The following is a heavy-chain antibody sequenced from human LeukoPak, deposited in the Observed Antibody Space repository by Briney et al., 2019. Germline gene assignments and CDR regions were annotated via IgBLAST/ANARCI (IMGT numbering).Heavy chain of an antibody. V-gene: IGHV3-23*01. J-gene: IGHJ4*02. Sequence: PGGSLRLSCAASAFTFSSYAMSWVRQAPGKGLEWVSGTSGSGASTYYADAVKGRFTISRDNSKNTLYLQMNTLRAEDTAVYYCAKVSSGWYYYFGYWGQGTLVTVSS. CDR2: TSGSGAST. CDR3: AKVSSGWYYYFGY. D-gene: IGHD6-19*01. CDR1: AFTFSSYA.